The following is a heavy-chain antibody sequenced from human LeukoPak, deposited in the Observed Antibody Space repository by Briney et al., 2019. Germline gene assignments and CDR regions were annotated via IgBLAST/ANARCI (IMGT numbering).Heavy chain of an antibody. CDR1: GFTFSRYE. V-gene: IGHV3-48*03. Sequence: GGSLRLSCAASGFTFSRYEMNWVRQAPGKGLEWVSYISSSGTTIYYADSVKGLFTISKDNSKNTLYLQMNRPRAEDTAVYYCAKGGGTYSSGWYEENEYWGEGTLVTVSS. CDR2: ISSSGTTI. CDR3: AKGGGTYSSGWYEENEY. J-gene: IGHJ4*02. D-gene: IGHD6-19*01.